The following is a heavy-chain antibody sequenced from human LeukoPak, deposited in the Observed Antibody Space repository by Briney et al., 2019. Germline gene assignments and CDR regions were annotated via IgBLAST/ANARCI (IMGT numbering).Heavy chain of an antibody. CDR1: GYTFTDYY. CDR2: INPNSGGT. Sequence: ASVKVSCKASGYTFTDYYMHWVRQAPGQGLEWMGWINPNSGGTNYAQKFQGRVTMTRDTSISTAYMELSRLISDDTAFYYCVRKAVSSLSPVGYFDYWGQGTLVTVSS. V-gene: IGHV1-2*02. CDR3: VRKAVSSLSPVGYFDY. D-gene: IGHD6-6*01. J-gene: IGHJ4*02.